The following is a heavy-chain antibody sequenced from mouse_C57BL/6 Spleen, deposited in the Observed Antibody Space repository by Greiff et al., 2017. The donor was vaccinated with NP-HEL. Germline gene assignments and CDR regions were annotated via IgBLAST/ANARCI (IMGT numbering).Heavy chain of an antibody. Sequence: QVQLQQPGAELVMPGASVKLSCKASGYTFTSYWMHWVKQRPGQGLEWIGEIDPADSFTNYNQKFKGKSTLTVDKSSSTAYMQLSSLTSEDSAVYYCARSTYGNYEGYFDYWGQGTTLTVSS. CDR1: GYTFTSYW. CDR2: IDPADSFT. V-gene: IGHV1-69*01. CDR3: ARSTYGNYEGYFDY. D-gene: IGHD2-1*01. J-gene: IGHJ2*01.